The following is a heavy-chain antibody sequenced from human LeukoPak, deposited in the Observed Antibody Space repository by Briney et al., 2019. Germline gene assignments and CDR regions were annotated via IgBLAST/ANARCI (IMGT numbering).Heavy chain of an antibody. CDR1: GYTFSTYW. CDR2: INPGDSEI. D-gene: IGHD2-2*02. V-gene: IGHV5-51*01. J-gene: IGHJ4*02. CDR3: SRQGCTTTSCHTIDS. Sequence: GESLQISCKGSGYTFSTYWIGWVRQMPGKGLELMGIINPGDSEIRYSPSFQGQVTISVDKSISTAYLQWSSLKASDTAMYYCSRQGCTTTSCHTIDSWGQGTLVSVSS.